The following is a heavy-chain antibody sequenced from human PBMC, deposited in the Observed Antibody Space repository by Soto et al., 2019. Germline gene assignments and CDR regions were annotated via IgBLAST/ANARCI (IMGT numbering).Heavy chain of an antibody. CDR3: ARHNYGSGSTYFDY. Sequence: SETLSLTCTVSGGSISSYYWSWIRQPPGKGLEWIGYIYYSGSTNYTPSLKIRFTLSLDTSKNQFSLKLNSMTAADTAVYYCARHNYGSGSTYFDYWGQGTLVTVSS. CDR1: GGSISSYY. J-gene: IGHJ4*02. V-gene: IGHV4-59*08. D-gene: IGHD3-10*01. CDR2: IYYSGST.